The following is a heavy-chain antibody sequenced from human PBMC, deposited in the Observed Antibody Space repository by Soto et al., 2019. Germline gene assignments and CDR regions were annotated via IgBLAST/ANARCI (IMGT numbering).Heavy chain of an antibody. Sequence: QVQLVQSGAEVKKPGASVKVSCKASGYHFSSYGISWVRQAPGQGLEWMGWISASNGNRDYAQQFQGRVTMTSDTSRTTAYMELRSLRSDDTAVYYCVRDPQRNDYWGQGTLVNVSS. V-gene: IGHV1-18*04. CDR3: VRDPQRNDY. J-gene: IGHJ4*02. CDR1: GYHFSSYG. D-gene: IGHD2-2*01. CDR2: ISASNGNR.